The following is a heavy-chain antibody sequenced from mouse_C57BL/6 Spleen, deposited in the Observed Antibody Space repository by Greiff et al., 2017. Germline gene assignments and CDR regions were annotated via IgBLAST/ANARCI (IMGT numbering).Heavy chain of an antibody. CDR2: IDPSDSET. CDR3: ERGDYYGSSYLFAY. D-gene: IGHD1-1*01. V-gene: IGHV1-52*01. CDR1: GYTFTSYW. J-gene: IGHJ3*01. Sequence: VQLQQPGAELVRPGSSVKLSCKASGYTFTSYWMHWVKQRPIQGLEWIGNIDPSDSETHYNQKFKYKATLTVDKSSSTAYMHLSSLTSEESAVYDCERGDYYGSSYLFAYWGQGTLVTVSA.